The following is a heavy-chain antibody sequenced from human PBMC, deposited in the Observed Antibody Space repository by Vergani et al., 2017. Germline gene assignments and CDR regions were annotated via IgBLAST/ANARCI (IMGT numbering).Heavy chain of an antibody. D-gene: IGHD2-21*01. CDR1: GFSFRNAW. Sequence: EVQLVESGGGIVKPGGSLRLSCVASGFSFRNAWMNWVRRTPGKGLEWVGRIKSTFDRGTTDYAAAVKGRFTISRDDSKNTLFLTMNGLKTEDIGVYYCTTDPRYCGDGSCYWLRDHHYYGMDVWGQGTTVTVSS. V-gene: IGHV3-15*07. CDR3: TTDPRYCGDGSCYWLRDHHYYGMDV. CDR2: IKSTFDRGTT. J-gene: IGHJ6*02.